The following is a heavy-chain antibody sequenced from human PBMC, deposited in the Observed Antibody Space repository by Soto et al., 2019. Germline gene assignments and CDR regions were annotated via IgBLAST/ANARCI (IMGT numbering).Heavy chain of an antibody. J-gene: IGHJ4*02. CDR3: ARAISGSVT. D-gene: IGHD5-12*01. CDR2: IHTGNGNT. CDR1: GITSTTYA. Sequence: QVKLVQSGAEVKKPGDSVKVSCKASGITSTTYAIHWVRQAPGQGLEWMGWIHTGNGNTRYSQRFLGRVSLTPDTSASTASMDLSSLTSEDTAVYYCARAISGSVTWGKGTLSTVSA. V-gene: IGHV1-3*04.